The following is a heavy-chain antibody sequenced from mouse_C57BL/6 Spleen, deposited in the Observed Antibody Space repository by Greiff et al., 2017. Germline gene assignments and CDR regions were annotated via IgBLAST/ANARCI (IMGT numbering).Heavy chain of an antibody. Sequence: QVHVKQSGAELVKPGASVKISCKASGYAFSSYWMNWVKQRPGKGLEWIGQIYPGDGDTNYNGKFKGKATLTADKSSSTAYMQLSSLTSEDSAVYFCARLGFYYGSSYDDYAMDYWGQGTSVTVSS. CDR1: GYAFSSYW. J-gene: IGHJ4*01. CDR2: IYPGDGDT. CDR3: ARLGFYYGSSYDDYAMDY. D-gene: IGHD1-1*01. V-gene: IGHV1-80*01.